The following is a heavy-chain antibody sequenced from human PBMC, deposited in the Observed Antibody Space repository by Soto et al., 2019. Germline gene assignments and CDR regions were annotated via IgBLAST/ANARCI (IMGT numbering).Heavy chain of an antibody. D-gene: IGHD4-17*01. J-gene: IGHJ3*02. CDR1: GYTFINYW. Sequence: GESLKISCQASGYTFINYWISWVRQKPWKGLEWMGRVDPNDSYANYSPSLQGHITTSADRSTSTAYVQWSSLKASDTAMYYCVRHKINRYGAGPFDIWGQGTMVTVSS. CDR2: VDPNDSYA. CDR3: VRHKINRYGAGPFDI. V-gene: IGHV5-10-1*01.